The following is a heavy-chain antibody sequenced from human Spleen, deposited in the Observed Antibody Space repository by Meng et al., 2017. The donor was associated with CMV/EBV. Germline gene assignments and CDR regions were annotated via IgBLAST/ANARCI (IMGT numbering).Heavy chain of an antibody. CDR1: GFTFSSFE. CDR3: ARGIGGSYYDGYGMDV. Sequence: GESLKISCVASGFTFSSFEMNWVRQAPGKGLEWVSVIYSGGSTYYADSVKGRFTISRDNSKNTLYLQMNSLRAEDTAVYYCARGIGGSYYDGYGMDVWGQGTTVTVSS. J-gene: IGHJ6*02. D-gene: IGHD1-26*01. V-gene: IGHV3-53*01. CDR2: IYSGGST.